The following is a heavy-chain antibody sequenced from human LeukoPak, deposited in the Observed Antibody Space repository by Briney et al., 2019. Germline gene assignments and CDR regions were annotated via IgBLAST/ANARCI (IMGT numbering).Heavy chain of an antibody. CDR3: ARVSYYDSSGYYTLAHAFDI. J-gene: IGHJ3*02. D-gene: IGHD3-22*01. V-gene: IGHV4-59*01. CDR2: IYYSGST. Sequence: SETLSLTCTVSGGSISGYYWSWIRQPPGKGLEWIGYIYYSGSTNYNPSLKSRVTISVDTSKNQFSLKLSSVTAADTAVYYCARVSYYDSSGYYTLAHAFDIWGQGTMVTVSS. CDR1: GGSISGYY.